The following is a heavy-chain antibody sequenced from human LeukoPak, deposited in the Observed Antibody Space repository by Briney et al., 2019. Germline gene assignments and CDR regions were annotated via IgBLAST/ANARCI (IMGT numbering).Heavy chain of an antibody. D-gene: IGHD4-11*01. CDR3: ARGLSMTTITTYYYYYMDV. CDR2: IYTSGST. J-gene: IGHJ6*03. Sequence: SETLSLTCTVSGGSISGGSYYWSWIRQPAGKGLEWIGRIYTSGSTNYNPSLKSRVTISVDTSKNQFSLKLSSVTAADTAVYYCARGLSMTTITTYYYYYMDVWGKGTTVTVSS. V-gene: IGHV4-61*02. CDR1: GGSISGGSYY.